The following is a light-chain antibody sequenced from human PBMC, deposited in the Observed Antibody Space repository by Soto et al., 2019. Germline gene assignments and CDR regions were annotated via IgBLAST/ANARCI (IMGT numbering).Light chain of an antibody. CDR3: HQVHTIPYP. CDR1: QNIRNY. Sequence: DIQMTQSPSSLSSSIGDRVTITCRARQNIRNYLNWYQQKPGQAPNLLIYASSSLRGGVPSRFRGSGSGTEFNLTLSSLQPEDVATYYRHQVHTIPYPFGQGTNLGI. CDR2: ASS. J-gene: IGKJ2*01. V-gene: IGKV1-39*01.